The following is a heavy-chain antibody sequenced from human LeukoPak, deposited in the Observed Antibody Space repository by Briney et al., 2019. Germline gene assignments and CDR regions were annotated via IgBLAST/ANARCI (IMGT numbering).Heavy chain of an antibody. D-gene: IGHD3-22*01. V-gene: IGHV3-30*02. CDR1: GFTFSSYG. J-gene: IGHJ5*02. CDR3: AKGAYDSSGYYRLPNWFDP. Sequence: PGGSLRLSCAASGFTFSSYGMHWVRQAPGKGLEWVAFIRYDGSNKYYADSVKGRFTISRDNSKNTLYLQMNSLRAEDTAVYYCAKGAYDSSGYYRLPNWFDPWGQGTLVTVSS. CDR2: IRYDGSNK.